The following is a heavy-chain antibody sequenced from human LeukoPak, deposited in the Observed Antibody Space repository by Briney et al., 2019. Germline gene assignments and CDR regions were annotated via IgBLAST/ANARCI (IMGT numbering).Heavy chain of an antibody. V-gene: IGHV4-4*07. J-gene: IGHJ4*02. Sequence: SETLSLTCTVSGGSLITYYWNWIRQPAGKGLEWIGRVYTNGGTNYNPSLKSRLTVSVDTSKNQFSLSLSSVPAADTAVYYCASGSDSIGYSEGGILDYWGQGILVTVSS. CDR2: VYTNGGT. D-gene: IGHD6-19*01. CDR3: ASGSDSIGYSEGGILDY. CDR1: GGSLITYY.